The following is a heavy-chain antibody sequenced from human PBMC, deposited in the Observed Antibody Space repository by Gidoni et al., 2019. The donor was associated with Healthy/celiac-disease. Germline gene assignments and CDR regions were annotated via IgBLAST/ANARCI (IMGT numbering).Heavy chain of an antibody. CDR3: AKMMGNVHYYGMDV. D-gene: IGHD1-1*01. Sequence: EVQLVESGGGLVQPGRSLRPSCAASGFTFDDYAMHWVRQAPGKGLEWVSGISWNSGSIGYADSVKGRFTISRDNAKNSQYLQMNSLRAEDTALYYCAKMMGNVHYYGMDVWGQGTTVTVSS. CDR1: GFTFDDYA. J-gene: IGHJ6*02. V-gene: IGHV3-9*01. CDR2: ISWNSGSI.